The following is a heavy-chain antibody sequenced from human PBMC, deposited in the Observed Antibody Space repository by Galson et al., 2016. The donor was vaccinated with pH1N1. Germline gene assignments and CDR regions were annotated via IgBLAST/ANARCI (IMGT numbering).Heavy chain of an antibody. Sequence: SLRLSCAASGFTFSDYPMHWVRQTPGKGLECVALVSYDGSNKYYVDSVKGRFTISRDNSKNTLYLQMNSLRAEDTAVYYCARDPGYYGLGDPFDMWGQGTMVTVSS. D-gene: IGHD3-3*01. CDR2: VSYDGSNK. J-gene: IGHJ3*02. CDR3: ARDPGYYGLGDPFDM. V-gene: IGHV3-30-3*01. CDR1: GFTFSDYP.